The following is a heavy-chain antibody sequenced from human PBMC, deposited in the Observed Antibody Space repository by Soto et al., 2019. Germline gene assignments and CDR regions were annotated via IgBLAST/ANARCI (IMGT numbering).Heavy chain of an antibody. Sequence: QVQLVQSGAEVKKPGSSVKVSCKASGGTFSSYTISWVRQAPGQGLEWMGRIIPILGIANYAQKFQGRVTITADKSTSTAYMELSSLRSEDTAVYYCASDGGQGGSNDAFDIWGQGTMVTVSS. CDR1: GGTFSSYT. D-gene: IGHD2-15*01. CDR2: IIPILGIA. J-gene: IGHJ3*02. CDR3: ASDGGQGGSNDAFDI. V-gene: IGHV1-69*02.